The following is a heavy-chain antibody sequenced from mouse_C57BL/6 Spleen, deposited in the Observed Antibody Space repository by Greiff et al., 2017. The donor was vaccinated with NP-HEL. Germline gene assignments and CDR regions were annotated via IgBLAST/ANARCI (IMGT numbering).Heavy chain of an antibody. CDR3: ARDYYGSSRRAMDY. CDR1: GYTFTSYW. CDR2: IDPSDSET. D-gene: IGHD1-1*01. Sequence: VQLQQSGAELVRPGSSVKLSCKASGYTFTSYWMHWVKQRPIQGLEWIGNIDPSDSETHYNQKFKDKATLTVDKSSSTAYMQLSSLTSEDSAVYYCARDYYGSSRRAMDYWGQRTSVTVSS. J-gene: IGHJ4*01. V-gene: IGHV1-52*01.